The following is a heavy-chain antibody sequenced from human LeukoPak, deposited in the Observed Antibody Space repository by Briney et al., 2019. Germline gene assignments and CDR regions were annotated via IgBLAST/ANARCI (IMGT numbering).Heavy chain of an antibody. Sequence: PSETRSLTCTVSGGSISSYYWSWIRQPPGKGLEGMGYIYYSGSTNYNPSLKSRITISVATSTNQFSLKLSPVTAADTAVYYCARHPRIAAALDYWGQGTLVTVSS. J-gene: IGHJ4*02. CDR1: GGSISSYY. D-gene: IGHD6-13*01. V-gene: IGHV4-59*08. CDR3: ARHPRIAAALDY. CDR2: IYYSGST.